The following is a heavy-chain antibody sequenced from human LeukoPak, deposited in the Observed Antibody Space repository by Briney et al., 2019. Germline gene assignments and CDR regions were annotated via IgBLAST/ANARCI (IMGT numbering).Heavy chain of an antibody. CDR2: ISLANGNT. D-gene: IGHD6-13*01. CDR1: GYTFTSYG. Sequence: ASAKVSCKASGYTFTSYGISWVRQAPGQGLEWVGWISLANGNTNYAQKLQGRVTMTTDTSTSTAYMELRSLISDDTAVYYCARDGSSSWYNLWGQGTLVTVFS. V-gene: IGHV1-18*01. J-gene: IGHJ4*02. CDR3: ARDGSSSWYNL.